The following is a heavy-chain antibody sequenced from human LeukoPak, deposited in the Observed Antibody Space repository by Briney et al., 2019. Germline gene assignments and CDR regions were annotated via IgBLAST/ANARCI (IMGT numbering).Heavy chain of an antibody. J-gene: IGHJ4*02. CDR3: ARERWLTTGYSSGWYGTRYFDY. Sequence: GASVKVSCKASGGTFSSYAISWVRQAPGQGLEWMGGIIPIFGTANYAQKFQGRVTITADESTSTAYMELSSLRSEDTAVYYCARERWLTTGYSSGWYGTRYFDYWGQGTLVTVSS. V-gene: IGHV1-69*13. CDR2: IIPIFGTA. CDR1: GGTFSSYA. D-gene: IGHD6-19*01.